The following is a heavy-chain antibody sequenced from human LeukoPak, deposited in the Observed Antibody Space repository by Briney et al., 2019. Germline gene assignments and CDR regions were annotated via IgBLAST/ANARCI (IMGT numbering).Heavy chain of an antibody. Sequence: GGSLRLSCAASGFTFSIYSMIWVRQAPGKGLEWVANINQDGSEKYYVDSMRGRFTISRDNSMTSVYLQMNSLRAEDTAVYYCARYRNGGNFDYWGQGTLVTVSS. V-gene: IGHV3-7*04. J-gene: IGHJ4*02. CDR3: ARYRNGGNFDY. D-gene: IGHD1-14*01. CDR2: INQDGSEK. CDR1: GFTFSIYS.